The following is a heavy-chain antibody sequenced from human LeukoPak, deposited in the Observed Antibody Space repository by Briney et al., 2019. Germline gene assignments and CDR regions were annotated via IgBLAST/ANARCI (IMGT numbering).Heavy chain of an antibody. V-gene: IGHV4-30-4*01. CDR1: GGSISSGDYY. Sequence: PSETLSLTCTVSGGSISSGDYYWSWVRQPPGKGLEWIGYIYYSGSTYYNPSLKSRVTISVDPSKNQFSLKLSSVTAADTAVYYCARGFNFWSGYYPYYYYYGMDVWGQGTPVTVSS. CDR2: IYYSGST. CDR3: ARGFNFWSGYYPYYYYYGMDV. D-gene: IGHD3-3*01. J-gene: IGHJ6*02.